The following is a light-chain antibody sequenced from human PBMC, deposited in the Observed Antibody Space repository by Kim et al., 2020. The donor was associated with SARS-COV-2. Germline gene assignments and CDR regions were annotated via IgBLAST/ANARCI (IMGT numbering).Light chain of an antibody. CDR1: SLRTYY. Sequence: ALGQTVRITWQGDSLRTYYASWYQQKPGQAPVLVMYDKNNRPSGIPDRFSGSSSGNTASLTITGAQAEDEADYYCNSRDSSGNHWVFGGGTQLTVL. CDR3: NSRDSSGNHWV. V-gene: IGLV3-19*01. CDR2: DKN. J-gene: IGLJ3*02.